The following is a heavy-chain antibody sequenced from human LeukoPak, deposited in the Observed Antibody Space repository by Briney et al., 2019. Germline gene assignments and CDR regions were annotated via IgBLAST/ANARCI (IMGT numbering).Heavy chain of an antibody. CDR2: IIPIFGTA. CDR3: ARDGPGVSSGWFHFDY. D-gene: IGHD6-19*01. V-gene: IGHV1-69*13. Sequence: ASVKVSCKASGGTFSSYGISWVRQAPGQGIEWMGGIIPIFGTANYAQKFQGRVTITADESTSTAYMELSSLRCEDTAVYYCARDGPGVSSGWFHFDYWGQGTLVTVSS. CDR1: GGTFSSYG. J-gene: IGHJ4*02.